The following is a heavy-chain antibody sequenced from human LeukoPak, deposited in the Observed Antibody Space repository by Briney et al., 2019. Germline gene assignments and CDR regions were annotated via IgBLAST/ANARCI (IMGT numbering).Heavy chain of an antibody. D-gene: IGHD2-8*02. CDR3: AGYWYYYYYYGMDV. CDR1: GFTFSSYA. Sequence: PGRSLRLSCAASGFTFSSYAMHWVRQAPGKGLEWVAVISYDGSNKYYADSVKGRFTIFRDNSKNTLYLQMNSLRAEDTALYYCAGYWYYYYYYGMDVWGQGTTVTVSS. CDR2: ISYDGSNK. V-gene: IGHV3-30-3*01. J-gene: IGHJ6*02.